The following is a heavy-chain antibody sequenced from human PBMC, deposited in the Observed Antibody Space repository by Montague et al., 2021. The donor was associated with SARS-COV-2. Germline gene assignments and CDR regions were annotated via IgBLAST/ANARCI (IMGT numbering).Heavy chain of an antibody. CDR3: ARHYSATLPAVY. V-gene: IGHV4-59*08. CDR2: ISDSGST. CDR1: GGSISSFY. D-gene: IGHD2-15*01. Sequence: SETLSLTCTVSGGSISSFYWSWFRQPPGKGLEWIVYISDSGSTTYNPPPTSRVTMSVDTSKNQFSLRVNSVTAADTAVYYCARHYSATLPAVYWGQETLVTVSS. J-gene: IGHJ4*02.